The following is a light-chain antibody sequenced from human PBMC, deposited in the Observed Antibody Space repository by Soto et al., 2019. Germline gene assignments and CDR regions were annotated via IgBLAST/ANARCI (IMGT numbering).Light chain of an antibody. V-gene: IGKV3-15*01. CDR1: QSVSSN. J-gene: IGKJ3*01. Sequence: EIVMTQSPATLSVSPGERATLSCRASQSVSSNLAWYQQKPGQAPRLLIFGASTRATGIPARFSGSGSGTEFTLTISSLKSEVFAVYYCRQYNHWPPGGIFTFGPGTKVDIK. CDR2: GAS. CDR3: RQYNHWPPGGIFT.